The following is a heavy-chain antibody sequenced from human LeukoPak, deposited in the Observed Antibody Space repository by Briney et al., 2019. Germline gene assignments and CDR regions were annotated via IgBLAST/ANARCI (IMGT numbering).Heavy chain of an antibody. V-gene: IGHV3-53*01. J-gene: IGHJ5*02. CDR3: ASDYPSFHS. CDR2: IYSGGST. CDR1: GFTVSSNY. Sequence: GGSLRLSCEASGFTVSSNYMSWVRQAPGKRLEWVSVIYSGGSTYYADSVKGRFTISRDRSNNTLFLQMNSLRAEDTAVYYCASDYPSFHSWGQGTLVTVSS. D-gene: IGHD3-16*01.